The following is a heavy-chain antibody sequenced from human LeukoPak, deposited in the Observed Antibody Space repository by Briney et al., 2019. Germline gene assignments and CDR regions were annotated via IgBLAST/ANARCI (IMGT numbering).Heavy chain of an antibody. CDR3: ARGQGIVDMYYFDY. D-gene: IGHD3-22*01. Sequence: GASVEVSCKASGGTFSSYAISWVRQAPGQGLEWMGGIIPIFGTANYAQKSQGRVTIPADESTSTAYMELSSLRSEDTAVYYCARGQGIVDMYYFDYWGQGTLVTVSS. CDR1: GGTFSSYA. CDR2: IIPIFGTA. V-gene: IGHV1-69*13. J-gene: IGHJ4*02.